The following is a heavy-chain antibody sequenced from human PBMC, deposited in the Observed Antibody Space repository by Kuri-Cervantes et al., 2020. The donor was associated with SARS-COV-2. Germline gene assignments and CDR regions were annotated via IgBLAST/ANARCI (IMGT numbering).Heavy chain of an antibody. CDR2: MNPNSGNT. J-gene: IGHJ4*02. D-gene: IGHD3-22*01. CDR3: ATAPKSRGYYYAPFYFDY. Sequence: ASVKVSCKASGYTFTSYDINWVRQATGQGLEWMGWMNPNSGNTGYAQKFQGRVTITRNTSISTAYMELSSLRSEDTAVYYCATAPKSRGYYYAPFYFDYWGQGTLVTVSS. CDR1: GYTFTSYD. V-gene: IGHV1-8*03.